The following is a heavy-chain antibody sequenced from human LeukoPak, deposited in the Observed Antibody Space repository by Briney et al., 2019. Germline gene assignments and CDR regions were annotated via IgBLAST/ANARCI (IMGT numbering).Heavy chain of an antibody. CDR2: IFSGGTT. D-gene: IGHD2/OR15-2a*01. CDR1: GFTVSSNY. Sequence: GGSLRLSCAASGFTVSSNYMSWVRQAPGKGLEWVSVIFSGGTTYYADSVKGRFTISRHNSENTLYLQMNSLRGEDTAVYYCARHSKTYWDFDYWGQGTLVTVSS. V-gene: IGHV3-53*04. CDR3: ARHSKTYWDFDY. J-gene: IGHJ4*02.